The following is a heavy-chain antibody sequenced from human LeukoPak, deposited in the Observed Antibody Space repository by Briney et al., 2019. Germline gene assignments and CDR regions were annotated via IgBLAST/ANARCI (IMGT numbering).Heavy chain of an antibody. V-gene: IGHV3-21*01. CDR1: GFTFSSYS. D-gene: IGHD5-24*01. CDR3: ASSMATILP. J-gene: IGHJ5*02. Sequence: PGGSLRLSCAASGFTFSSYSMNWVRQAPGKGLEWVFSISSSSSYIYYADSVKGRFTISRDNAKNSLYLQMNSLRAEDKAVYYCASSMATILPWGQGTLVTVSS. CDR2: ISSSSSYI.